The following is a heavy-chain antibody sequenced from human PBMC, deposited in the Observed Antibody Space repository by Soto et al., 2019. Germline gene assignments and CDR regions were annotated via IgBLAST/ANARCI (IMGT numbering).Heavy chain of an antibody. CDR2: IYYSWST. V-gene: IGHV4-31*02. Sequence: PSESLSLTWILSRSSLSSGGYSLSWIRQHPGNGREWIGYIYYSWSTYYNPSLKSRVTISVDTSKSQFSLKLSSVTAADTAVYYCARGNYDSSGYYQGPPGCWGKGTLVTVSS. D-gene: IGHD3-22*01. J-gene: IGHJ4*02. CDR3: ARGNYDSSGYYQGPPGC. CDR1: RSSLSSGGYS.